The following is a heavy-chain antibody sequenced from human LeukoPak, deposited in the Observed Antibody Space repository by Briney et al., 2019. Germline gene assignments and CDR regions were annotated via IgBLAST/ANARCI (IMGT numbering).Heavy chain of an antibody. J-gene: IGHJ4*02. CDR3: AIASPGLDY. Sequence: GASVKVSCKASGGTFSSYAISWVRQAPGQGLEWMGRIIPILGIANYAQKFQGRVTMTRDTSTSTVYMELSSLRSEDTAVYYCAIASPGLDYWGQGTLVTVSS. CDR2: IIPILGIA. CDR1: GGTFSSYA. V-gene: IGHV1-69*04.